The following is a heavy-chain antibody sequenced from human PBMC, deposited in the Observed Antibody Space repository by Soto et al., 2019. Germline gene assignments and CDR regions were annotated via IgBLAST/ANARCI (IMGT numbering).Heavy chain of an antibody. V-gene: IGHV6-1*01. CDR2: TYYRSKWYN. Sequence: PSQTLSLTCAISGDSVSSNSAAWNWIRQSPSRGLEWLGRTYYRSKWYNDCAVSVKSRITINPDTSKNQFSLQLNSVTPEDTAVYYCAREGGEQWLVKRNWFDPWGQGTLVTAPQ. CDR3: AREGGEQWLVKRNWFDP. CDR1: GDSVSSNSAA. D-gene: IGHD6-19*01. J-gene: IGHJ5*02.